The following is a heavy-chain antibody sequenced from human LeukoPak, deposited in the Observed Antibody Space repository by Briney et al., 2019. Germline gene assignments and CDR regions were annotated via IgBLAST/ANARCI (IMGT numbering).Heavy chain of an antibody. Sequence: SQTLSLTCTVSGGSISSGGYYWSWIRQHPGKGLEWIGYIRYSGSTYYNPSLKSRVTISVDTSKNQFSLKLSSVTAADTAVHYCASSKVFDWYFDLWGRGTLVTVSS. V-gene: IGHV4-31*03. CDR1: GGSISSGGYY. CDR2: IRYSGST. CDR3: ASSKVFDWYFDL. J-gene: IGHJ2*01. D-gene: IGHD3-10*02.